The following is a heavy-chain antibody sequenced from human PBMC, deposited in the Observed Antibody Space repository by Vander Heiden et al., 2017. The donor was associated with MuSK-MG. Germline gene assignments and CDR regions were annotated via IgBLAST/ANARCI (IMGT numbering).Heavy chain of an antibody. CDR2: IYYSGST. Sequence: QLQLQESGPGLVKPSETLSLTCTVSGGSISSSSYYWGWIRQPPGKGLEWIGSIYYSGSTYYNPSLKSRVTISVDTSKNQFSLKLSSVTAADTAVYYCARHLVEGDTPNWFDPWGQGTLVTVAS. CDR1: GGSISSSSYY. J-gene: IGHJ5*02. D-gene: IGHD5-18*01. CDR3: ARHLVEGDTPNWFDP. V-gene: IGHV4-39*01.